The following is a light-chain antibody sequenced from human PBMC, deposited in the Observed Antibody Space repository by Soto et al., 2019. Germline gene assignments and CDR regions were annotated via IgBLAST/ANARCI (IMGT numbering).Light chain of an antibody. Sequence: EIVLTQSPATLSLSPGERATLSCRASQSVRSYLAWYQQKPGQAPRLLIHDASNRATGIPARFSGSGSGTDFTLTIGSLEPEDFAVYYCQQRGNWPVTFGGGTKVEFK. V-gene: IGKV3-11*01. CDR3: QQRGNWPVT. J-gene: IGKJ4*01. CDR2: DAS. CDR1: QSVRSY.